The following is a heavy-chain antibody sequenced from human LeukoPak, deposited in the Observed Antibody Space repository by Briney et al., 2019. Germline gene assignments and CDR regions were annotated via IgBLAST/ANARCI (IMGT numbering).Heavy chain of an antibody. J-gene: IGHJ5*02. Sequence: GESLKISWKGSGYSLTSYWIGWVRQMPGKGLEWIGIFYPGDSDTRYSPSFQGQVPISADNSISIASLQWSSLKASDTAMYYCARLFYMATISGWFDPWGQGTLVTVSS. CDR2: FYPGDSDT. V-gene: IGHV5-51*01. D-gene: IGHD5-12*01. CDR3: ARLFYMATISGWFDP. CDR1: GYSLTSYW.